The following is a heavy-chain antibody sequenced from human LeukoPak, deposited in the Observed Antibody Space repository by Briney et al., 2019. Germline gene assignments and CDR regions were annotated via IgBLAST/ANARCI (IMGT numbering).Heavy chain of an antibody. Sequence: GGSLRLSCAASGFTFSSYEMIWVRQAPGKGLEWVSHISSSAIYTYYADSVKGRFTISRDNAKNSLYLQMNSLRAEDTAVYYRAREPYYYDSSGYVNDYWGQGTLVTVSS. J-gene: IGHJ4*02. CDR2: ISSSAIYT. CDR3: AREPYYYDSSGYVNDY. D-gene: IGHD3-22*01. CDR1: GFTFSSYE. V-gene: IGHV3-48*03.